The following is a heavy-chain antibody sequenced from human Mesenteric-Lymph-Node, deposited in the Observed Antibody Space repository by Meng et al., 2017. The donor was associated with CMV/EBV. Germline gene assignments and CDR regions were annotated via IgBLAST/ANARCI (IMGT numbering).Heavy chain of an antibody. J-gene: IGHJ4*02. CDR3: ARGLWFGEAGRGMSLAC. CDR2: IYTSGST. CDR1: GGPISSYY. V-gene: IGHV4-4*07. D-gene: IGHD3-10*01. Sequence: SETLSPTCTVPGGPISSYYWSWIRQPAGKGLEWIGRIYTSGSTNYNPSLKSRVTMSVDTSKNQFSLKLSSVTAAGTALYYFARGLWFGEAGRGMSLACWGQGTLVTVSS.